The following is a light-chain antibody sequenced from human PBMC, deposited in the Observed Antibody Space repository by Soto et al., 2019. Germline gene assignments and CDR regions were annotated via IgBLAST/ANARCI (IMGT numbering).Light chain of an antibody. J-gene: IGKJ3*01. CDR1: QDISNY. Sequence: DIQMTQSPSSLSASVGDRVTITCQASQDISNYLNWYQQKPGKAPKLLIYDASNLKTGVPSRFSGSGSGTDFPSTISSLQPEDIATYYCQQYHNLPPFTFGPGTKVDIK. CDR2: DAS. CDR3: QQYHNLPPFT. V-gene: IGKV1-33*01.